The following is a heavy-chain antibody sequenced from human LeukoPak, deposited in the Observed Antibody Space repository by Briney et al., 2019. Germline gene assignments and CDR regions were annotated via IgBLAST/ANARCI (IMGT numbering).Heavy chain of an antibody. CDR3: SRVPLRFGELLYNWFDH. CDR2: ISAYNGNT. J-gene: IGHJ5*02. Sequence: GASVTVSSTASGYTFTSYGISWVRQAPGQGLEWMGWISAYNGNTNYAQKLQGRVTMTTDTSTSTAYIELRSLRSDDTAVYYWSRVPLRFGELLYNWFDHWGQGTLVTVSS. D-gene: IGHD3-10*01. V-gene: IGHV1-18*01. CDR1: GYTFTSYG.